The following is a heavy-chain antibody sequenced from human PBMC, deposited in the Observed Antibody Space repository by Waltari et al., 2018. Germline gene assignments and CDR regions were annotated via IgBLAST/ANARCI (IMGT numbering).Heavy chain of an antibody. J-gene: IGHJ6*02. CDR2: IIPIFGTA. V-gene: IGHV1-69*01. Sequence: QVQLVQSGAEVKKPGSSVKVSCKASGGTFSSYAISWVRQAPGQGLEWMGGIIPIFGTANYAQKFQGRVTITADESTSTAYMELSSLRSEDTAVYYCARCGYSSGWGYYYYGMDVWGQGTTVTVSS. CDR1: GGTFSSYA. D-gene: IGHD6-19*01. CDR3: ARCGYSSGWGYYYYGMDV.